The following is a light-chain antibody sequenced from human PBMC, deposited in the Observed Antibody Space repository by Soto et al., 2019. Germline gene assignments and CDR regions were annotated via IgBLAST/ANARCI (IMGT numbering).Light chain of an antibody. CDR1: NIGSKS. Sequence: SYELTQPPSVSVAPGQTARITCGGINIGSKSVHWYQRRPGQAPVLVVYDDSDRPSGIPERLSGSNSGDTATLTIARVEAGDEADYYCQVWDSSSDHPVFGGGTKVTVL. J-gene: IGLJ3*02. V-gene: IGLV3-21*02. CDR2: DDS. CDR3: QVWDSSSDHPV.